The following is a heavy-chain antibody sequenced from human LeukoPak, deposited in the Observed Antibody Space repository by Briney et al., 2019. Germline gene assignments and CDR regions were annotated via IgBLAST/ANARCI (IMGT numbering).Heavy chain of an antibody. CDR2: IYPGDSDT. V-gene: IGHV5-51*01. J-gene: IGHJ4*02. CDR3: AIRLSGTLFDY. Sequence: GESLKISCKASGYSFTTFWIGWVRQMPGKGLEWMGIIYPGDSDTRYSPSFQGQVTISADKSISTAYLQWSSLKASDTAMYYCAIRLSGTLFDYWGQGTLVTVSS. CDR1: GYSFTTFW. D-gene: IGHD1-26*01.